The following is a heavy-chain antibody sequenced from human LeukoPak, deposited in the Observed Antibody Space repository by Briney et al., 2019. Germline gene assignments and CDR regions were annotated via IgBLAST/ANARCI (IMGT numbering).Heavy chain of an antibody. CDR2: INPSGGST. CDR1: GYTFTNYY. J-gene: IGHJ4*02. Sequence: ASLKVSCKASGYTFTNYYMNWVRQAPGQGLEWMGIINPSGGSTSYAQKFQGRVTVTRDTSTSTVYMERSSLRSEDTAVYYCAREGEIGYDLSDYWGQGTLVTVSS. V-gene: IGHV1-46*01. D-gene: IGHD5-12*01. CDR3: AREGEIGYDLSDY.